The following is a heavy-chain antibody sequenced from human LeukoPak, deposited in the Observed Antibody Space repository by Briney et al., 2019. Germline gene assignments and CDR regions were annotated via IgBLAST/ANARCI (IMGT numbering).Heavy chain of an antibody. CDR1: GFTFSSYW. CDR2: ISYDGSNK. CDR3: AKDGNSGVGDY. Sequence: GGSLRLSCAASGFTFSSYWMSWVRQAPGKGLEWVAVISYDGSNKYYADSVKGRFTISRDNSKNTLYLQMNSLRAEDTAVYYCAKDGNSGVGDYWGQGTLVTVSS. D-gene: IGHD4-23*01. V-gene: IGHV3-30*18. J-gene: IGHJ4*02.